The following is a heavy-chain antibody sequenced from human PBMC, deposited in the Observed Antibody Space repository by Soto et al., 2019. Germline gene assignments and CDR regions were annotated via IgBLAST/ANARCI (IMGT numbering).Heavy chain of an antibody. J-gene: IGHJ6*02. V-gene: IGHV3-23*01. Sequence: EVQLLESGGALVQPGASLRLSCVGSGFKFSSSAMSWVRQAPGKGLEWVAAISGAATKTKYSDSVKGRFTISRDNSKDTLYLHMSSLSANDTAVYYCAPGRGDARPTFYYFYGMDVWGPGTTGTVSS. D-gene: IGHD3-10*01. CDR3: APGRGDARPTFYYFYGMDV. CDR1: GFKFSSSA. CDR2: ISGAATKT.